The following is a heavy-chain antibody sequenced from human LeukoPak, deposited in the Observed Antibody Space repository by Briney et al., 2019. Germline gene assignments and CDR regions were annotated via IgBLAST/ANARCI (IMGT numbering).Heavy chain of an antibody. D-gene: IGHD1-1*01. Sequence: PSETLSLTCAVYGGSFNAYYWSWIRQPPGKGLEWIGEINHSGSTNYNSSLKGRVTISVDTSKNQFSLKLSSVTAADTAIYYCARATLQLERRPFDYWGQGTLVTVSS. CDR2: INHSGST. V-gene: IGHV4-34*01. J-gene: IGHJ4*02. CDR1: GGSFNAYY. CDR3: ARATLQLERRPFDY.